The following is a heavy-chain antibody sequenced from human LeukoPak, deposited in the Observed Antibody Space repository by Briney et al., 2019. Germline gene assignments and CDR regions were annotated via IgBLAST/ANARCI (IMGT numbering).Heavy chain of an antibody. V-gene: IGHV4/OR15-8*02. J-gene: IGHJ4*02. CDR1: GGSVINTNW. Sequence: SETLSLTCGVSGGSVINTNWWSWVRQPPGQGLEWIGEISLAGQTNYNPSLNGRVTMSLDKSSNQLSLHLTSVTAADTATYFCSRESRPFCPFGYWGQGTLVIVSS. CDR3: SRESRPFCPFGY. CDR2: ISLAGQT.